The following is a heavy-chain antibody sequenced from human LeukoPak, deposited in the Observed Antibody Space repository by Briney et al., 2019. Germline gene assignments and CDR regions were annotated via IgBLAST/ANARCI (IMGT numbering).Heavy chain of an antibody. J-gene: IGHJ4*02. Sequence: GSLRLSCAASGFTFSSYSMNWVRQAPGKGLEWIGSIYHSGSTYYNPSLKSRVTISVDTSKNQFSLKLSSVTAADTAVYYCASYNTIFGVVIPEDWGQGTLVTVSS. V-gene: IGHV4-38-2*01. D-gene: IGHD3-3*01. CDR3: ASYNTIFGVVIPED. CDR2: IYHSGST. CDR1: GFTFSSYS.